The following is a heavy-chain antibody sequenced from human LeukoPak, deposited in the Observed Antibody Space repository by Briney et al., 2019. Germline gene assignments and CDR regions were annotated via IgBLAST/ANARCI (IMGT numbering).Heavy chain of an antibody. D-gene: IGHD1-26*01. V-gene: IGHV5-51*01. J-gene: IGHJ6*02. Sequence: GESLKISCKGSGYSFTSYWIGWVRQMPGKGLEWMGIIYPGDSDTRYSPSFQGQVTISADKSISTAYLQWSSLKASDTATYYCARGQVGATGKYYYYGMDVWGQGTTVTVSS. CDR1: GYSFTSYW. CDR2: IYPGDSDT. CDR3: ARGQVGATGKYYYYGMDV.